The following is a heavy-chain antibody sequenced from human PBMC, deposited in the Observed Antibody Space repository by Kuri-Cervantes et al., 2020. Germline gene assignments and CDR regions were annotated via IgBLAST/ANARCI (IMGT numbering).Heavy chain of an antibody. CDR2: ISSSSSYI. V-gene: IGHV3-21*01. CDR1: GFTASSNE. CDR3: ARENYYDTSVYYYHSGEFDY. D-gene: IGHD3-22*01. J-gene: IGHJ4*02. Sequence: GGCLRLSCAASGFTASSNEMSWVRQAPGKGLEWVSSISSSSSYIYYADSVKGRFTISRDNAKNSLYLQMNSLRAEDTAVYYCARENYYDTSVYYYHSGEFDYWGQGTLVTVSS.